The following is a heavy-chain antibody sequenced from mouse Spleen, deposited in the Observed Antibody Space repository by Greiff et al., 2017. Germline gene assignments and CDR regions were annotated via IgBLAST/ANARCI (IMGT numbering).Heavy chain of an antibody. J-gene: IGHJ4*01. CDR1: GFTFSSFG. CDR3: ARSGGWDGAMDY. V-gene: IGHV5-17*02. CDR2: ISSGSSTI. Sequence: EVMLVESGGGLVQPGGSRKLSCAASGFTFSSFGMHWVRQAPEKGLEWVAYISSGSSTIYYADTVKGRFTISRDNPKNTLFLQMTSLRSEDTAMYYCARSGGWDGAMDYWGQGTSVTVSS. D-gene: IGHD4-1*01.